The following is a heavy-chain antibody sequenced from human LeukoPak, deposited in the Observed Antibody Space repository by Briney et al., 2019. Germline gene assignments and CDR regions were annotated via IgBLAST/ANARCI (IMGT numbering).Heavy chain of an antibody. Sequence: ASVKVSCKASGGTFSSYAISWMRQAPGQGLEWMGIINPSGGSTSYAQKFQGRVTMTRDTSTSTVFMDLSSLRSEDTAVYYCARDNAGQWELLGFDYWGQGTLVTVSS. J-gene: IGHJ4*02. D-gene: IGHD1-26*01. CDR3: ARDNAGQWELLGFDY. CDR1: GGTFSSYA. CDR2: INPSGGST. V-gene: IGHV1-46*01.